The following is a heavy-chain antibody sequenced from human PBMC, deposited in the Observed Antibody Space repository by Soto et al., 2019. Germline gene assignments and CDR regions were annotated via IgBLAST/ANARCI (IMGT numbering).Heavy chain of an antibody. D-gene: IGHD3-3*01. V-gene: IGHV1-18*01. CDR1: GYTFTSYG. J-gene: IGHJ6*02. Sequence: ASVKVSCKASGYTFTSYGISWVRQAPGQGLEWMGWISAYNGNTNYAQKLQGRVTMTTDTSTSTAYMELRSLRSDDTAVYYCARLGLTIFGVADYYYGMDVWGQGTTVTVSS. CDR3: ARLGLTIFGVADYYYGMDV. CDR2: ISAYNGNT.